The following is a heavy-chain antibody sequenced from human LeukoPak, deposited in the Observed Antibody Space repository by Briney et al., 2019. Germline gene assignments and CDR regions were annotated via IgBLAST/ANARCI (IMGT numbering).Heavy chain of an antibody. CDR3: ARGHGRGYDFWSGYYPVDY. CDR1: GGTFSSYA. J-gene: IGHJ4*02. V-gene: IGHV1-69*13. Sequence: ASVKVSCKASGGTFSSYAISWVRQAPGQGLGWMGGIIPIFGTANYAQKFQGRVTITADESTSTAYMELSSLRSEDTAVYYCARGHGRGYDFWSGYYPVDYWGQGTLVTVSS. D-gene: IGHD3-3*01. CDR2: IIPIFGTA.